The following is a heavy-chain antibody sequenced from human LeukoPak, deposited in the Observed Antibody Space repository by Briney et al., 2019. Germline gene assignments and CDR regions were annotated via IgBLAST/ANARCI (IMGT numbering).Heavy chain of an antibody. Sequence: SETLSLTCTVSGGSISSSSYYWSWIRQPAGKGLEWIGRIYTSGDTNYNPSLKSRVTMSLDTSKKQFSLKLSSVTAADTAMYYCARGRIVGADPFDYWGQGTLVTVSS. CDR2: IYTSGDT. J-gene: IGHJ4*02. V-gene: IGHV4-61*02. CDR3: ARGRIVGADPFDY. D-gene: IGHD1-26*01. CDR1: GGSISSSSYY.